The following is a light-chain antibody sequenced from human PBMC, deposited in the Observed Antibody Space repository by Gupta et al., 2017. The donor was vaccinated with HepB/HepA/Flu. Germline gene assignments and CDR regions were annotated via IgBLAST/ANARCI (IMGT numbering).Light chain of an antibody. CDR3: PAYGRGNAWV. CDR1: SNDIGYYTH. J-gene: IGLJ3*02. CDR2: EVS. Sequence: QSALTQPASVSGSPGQSITISCTGTSNDIGYYTHVSWYQQYPGKAPKVIIYEVSQRPAGISTRFSGSKSGNTASLTISGLQAEDETDYYYPAYGRGNAWVFGGGTRLTVL. V-gene: IGLV2-23*02.